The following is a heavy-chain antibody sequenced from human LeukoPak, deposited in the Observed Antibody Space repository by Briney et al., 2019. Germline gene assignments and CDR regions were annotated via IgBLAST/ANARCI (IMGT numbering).Heavy chain of an antibody. V-gene: IGHV3-23*01. CDR2: ISGSGGST. Sequence: GGSLRLSCAASGFTFSSYWMSWVRQAPGKGLEWVSAISGSGGSTYYADSVKGRFTISRDNSKNTLYLQMNSLRAEDTAVYYCAKDDILTGYLDYWGQGTLVTVSS. CDR3: AKDDILTGYLDY. D-gene: IGHD3-9*01. J-gene: IGHJ4*02. CDR1: GFTFSSYW.